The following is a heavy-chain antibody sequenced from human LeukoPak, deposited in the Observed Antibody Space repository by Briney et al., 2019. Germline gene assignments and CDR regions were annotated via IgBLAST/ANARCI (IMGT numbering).Heavy chain of an antibody. Sequence: PGGSLRLSCATSGFTFSSYAMSWVRQAPGKGLEWVSAISGSGGSTYYADSVKGRFTISRDNSKNTLYLQMNSLRAEDTAVYYCAKDRSVETIFGAMDYWGQGTLVTVSS. D-gene: IGHD3-3*01. V-gene: IGHV3-23*01. CDR2: ISGSGGST. CDR3: AKDRSVETIFGAMDY. J-gene: IGHJ4*02. CDR1: GFTFSSYA.